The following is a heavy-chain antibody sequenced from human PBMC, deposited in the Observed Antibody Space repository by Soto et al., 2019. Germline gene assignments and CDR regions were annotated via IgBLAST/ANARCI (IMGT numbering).Heavy chain of an antibody. CDR1: GGSSSSSGYY. CDR2: IYYSGRT. Sequence: SEALCDTWPVSGGSSSSSGYYWSWVRQHPGKVLEWIGYIYYSGRTYYNSSLKSRLSISVDTSKNQFSMKLSSVTAADTAVYYCARGWPRHGNLDSSGQGTLVTLSS. CDR3: ARGWPRHGNLDS. V-gene: IGHV4-31*02. J-gene: IGHJ4*02. D-gene: IGHD5-12*01.